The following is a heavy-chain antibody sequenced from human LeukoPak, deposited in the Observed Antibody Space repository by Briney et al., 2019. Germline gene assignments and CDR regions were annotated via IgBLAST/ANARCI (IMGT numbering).Heavy chain of an antibody. CDR3: ARRKYFDTYLDP. Sequence: GESLKISCKGPEFDFDDYWIGWVRQVPGRGLEWMGIVYPAGSYIHYSPSFQGRVSISVDRSVSTAYLQRTSLKASDSGIYFCARRKYFDTYLDPWGQRTLVTVSS. V-gene: IGHV5-51*01. J-gene: IGHJ5*02. D-gene: IGHD3-9*01. CDR2: VYPAGSYI. CDR1: EFDFDDYW.